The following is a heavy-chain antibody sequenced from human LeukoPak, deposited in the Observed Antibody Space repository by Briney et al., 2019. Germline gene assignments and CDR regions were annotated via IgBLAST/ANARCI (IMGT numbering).Heavy chain of an antibody. Sequence: SETLSLTCTASDDSISRDFWTWIRQPPGKGLEWIGYIRYSGRTEYNPSLKSRGPISKQTSKNQFSLKLTSVTAADTPIYYCARLPDVSGWPFDYWGQGILVTVSS. J-gene: IGHJ4*02. D-gene: IGHD6-19*01. CDR2: IRYSGRT. CDR3: ARLPDVSGWPFDY. CDR1: DDSISRDF. V-gene: IGHV4-59*01.